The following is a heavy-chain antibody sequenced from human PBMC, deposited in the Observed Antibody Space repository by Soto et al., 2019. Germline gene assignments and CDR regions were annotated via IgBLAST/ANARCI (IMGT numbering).Heavy chain of an antibody. CDR2: IYHSGST. CDR1: GYPISSGYY. Sequence: PSETLSLTCAVSGYPISSGYYWGWIRQPPGKGLEWIGSIYHSGSTYYNPSLKSRVTISVDTSKNQFSLKLSSVTAADTAVYYCARAVSIAARQSYYYGMDVSGQGTTVTVS. CDR3: ARAVSIAARQSYYYGMDV. V-gene: IGHV4-38-2*01. J-gene: IGHJ6*02. D-gene: IGHD6-6*01.